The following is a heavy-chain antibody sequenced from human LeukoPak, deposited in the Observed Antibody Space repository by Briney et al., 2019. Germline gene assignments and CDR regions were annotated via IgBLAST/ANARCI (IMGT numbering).Heavy chain of an antibody. CDR2: IYYSGST. CDR3: ARGAHYYGSGSYYDY. J-gene: IGHJ4*02. D-gene: IGHD3-10*01. Sequence: AETLSLTCTVSGGSISSYYWSWIRQPPGKGLEWIGYIYYSGSTNYNPSLKSRVTISVDTSKNQFSLKLSSVTAADTAVYYCARGAHYYGSGSYYDYWGQGTLVTVSS. CDR1: GGSISSYY. V-gene: IGHV4-59*01.